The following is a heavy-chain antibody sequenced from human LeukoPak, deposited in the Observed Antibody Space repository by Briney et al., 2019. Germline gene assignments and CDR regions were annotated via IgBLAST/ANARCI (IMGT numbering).Heavy chain of an antibody. Sequence: PGGSLRLSCAASGFTFSDYYMSWIRQAPGKGLEWVSYISSSGSTIYYADSVKGRFTISRDNSKNTLYLQMNSLRVEDTAVYYCAARDFWSGPASDYWGQGTLVTVSS. CDR3: AARDFWSGPASDY. V-gene: IGHV3-11*04. D-gene: IGHD3-3*01. CDR2: ISSSGSTI. CDR1: GFTFSDYY. J-gene: IGHJ4*02.